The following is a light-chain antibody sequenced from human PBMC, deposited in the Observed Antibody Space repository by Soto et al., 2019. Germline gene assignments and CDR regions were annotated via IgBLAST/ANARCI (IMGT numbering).Light chain of an antibody. V-gene: IGKV3D-20*01. CDR1: QSVSNSY. CDR3: QQYGSSPWT. Sequence: EIVLTQSPATLSLSPGERATLSCGASQSVSNSYLAWYQQKPGLAPRLLIYDASSTATGIPDRFSGSGSGTEFTLTISRLEPEDFAGYYCQQYGSSPWTFGQGTKLEIK. J-gene: IGKJ2*01. CDR2: DAS.